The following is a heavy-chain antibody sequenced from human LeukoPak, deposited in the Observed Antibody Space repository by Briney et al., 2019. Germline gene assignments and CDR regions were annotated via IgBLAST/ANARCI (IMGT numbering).Heavy chain of an antibody. CDR2: ISNDGTEK. CDR1: EFTFTNYG. CDR3: ARVRVILTTMASFSY. D-gene: IGHD3-9*01. V-gene: IGHV3-30-3*01. J-gene: IGHJ4*02. Sequence: GGSLRLSCTASEFTFTNYGMHWVRQAPGKGLEWVAVISNDGTEKYYVDSVKGRFTISRDNSENTLYLQLNSLRPDDTAVYYCARVRVILTTMASFSYWGLGTLVTVSS.